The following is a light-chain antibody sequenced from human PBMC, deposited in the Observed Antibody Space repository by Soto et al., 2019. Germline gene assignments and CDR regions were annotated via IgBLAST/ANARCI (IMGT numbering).Light chain of an antibody. CDR2: EAS. CDR3: SLYTSENTYV. V-gene: IGLV2-18*01. Sequence: QSALTHPPSVPGSPDQPVTIPGTGTTTDFVSYNRVSWYQQPPGTAPKLIIYEASNRPSGVPDRFSGSKSGNTASLTISGLQAADEADYYCSLYTSENTYVFGTGTKV. J-gene: IGLJ1*01. CDR1: TTDFVSYNR.